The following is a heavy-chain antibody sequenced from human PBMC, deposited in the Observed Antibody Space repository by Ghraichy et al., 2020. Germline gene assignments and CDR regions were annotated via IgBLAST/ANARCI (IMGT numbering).Heavy chain of an antibody. D-gene: IGHD6-19*01. J-gene: IGHJ4*02. CDR1: GFTFSSYG. CDR3: ARRIAVAGLFDY. V-gene: IGHV3-33*01. Sequence: GGSLRLSCAASGFTFSSYGMHWVRQAPGKGLEWVAVIWYDGSNKYYADSVKGRFTISRDNSKNTLYLQMNSLRAEDTAVYYCARRIAVAGLFDYWGQGTLVTVSS. CDR2: IWYDGSNK.